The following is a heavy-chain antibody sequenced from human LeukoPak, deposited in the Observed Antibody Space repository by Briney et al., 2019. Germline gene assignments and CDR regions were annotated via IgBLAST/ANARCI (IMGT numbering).Heavy chain of an antibody. D-gene: IGHD3-16*01. CDR1: GGTITSGSYY. CDR3: ARGRLGDSFDY. Sequence: SETLSLTCIVSGGTITSGSYYWNWIRQPAGKGLEWIERIYSSGSTNYNPSLKSRVTISEDTSKNQFSLNLNSVTAADTAVYYCARGRLGDSFDYWGQGILVTVSS. J-gene: IGHJ4*02. CDR2: IYSSGST. V-gene: IGHV4-61*02.